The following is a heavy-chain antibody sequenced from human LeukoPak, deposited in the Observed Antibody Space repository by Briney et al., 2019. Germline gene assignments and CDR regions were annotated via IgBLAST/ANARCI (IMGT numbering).Heavy chain of an antibody. J-gene: IGHJ4*02. CDR2: ISSSGGTM. CDR3: ARIPHPDYADAQ. D-gene: IGHD4-17*01. V-gene: IGHV3-48*03. Sequence: PGGSLRLSCEASGFTVSSFEINWVRQAPGKALEWVSYISSSGGTMDYADSVKGRFTVSRDNGKKLVHLQLNSLRAEDTAVYFCARIPHPDYADAQWGQGTLVIVSS. CDR1: GFTVSSFE.